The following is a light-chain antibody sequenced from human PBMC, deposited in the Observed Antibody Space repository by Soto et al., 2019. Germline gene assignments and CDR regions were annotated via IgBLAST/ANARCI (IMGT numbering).Light chain of an antibody. CDR3: QQSYRSPYT. J-gene: IGKJ2*01. Sequence: IQMTQSPSSLSASVGDSVTVTCRASQSINIYLNWYQQKPGKAPTLLIYGASSLQSGDPSRFTGGGSRTYFTLAISSLQPEDFATYYCQQSYRSPYTFGQGTKLEIK. V-gene: IGKV1-39*01. CDR2: GAS. CDR1: QSINIY.